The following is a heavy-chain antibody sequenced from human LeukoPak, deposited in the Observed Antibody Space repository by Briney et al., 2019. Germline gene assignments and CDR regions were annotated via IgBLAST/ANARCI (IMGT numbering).Heavy chain of an antibody. Sequence: ASVTVSCKASGYTFTGYYMHWVRQAPGQGLEWMGWINPNSGGTNYAQKFQGRVTMTRDTSISTAYMELSRLRSDDTAVYYCSGSSWGNDAFDIWGQGTMVTVSS. CDR3: SGSSWGNDAFDI. D-gene: IGHD6-13*01. V-gene: IGHV1-2*02. J-gene: IGHJ3*02. CDR2: INPNSGGT. CDR1: GYTFTGYY.